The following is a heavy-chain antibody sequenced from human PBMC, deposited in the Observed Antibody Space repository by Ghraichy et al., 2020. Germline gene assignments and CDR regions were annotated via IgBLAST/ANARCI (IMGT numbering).Heavy chain of an antibody. Sequence: GGSLRLSCSASGFTFSSYAMHWVRQAPGKGLEYVSAISSNGGSTYYADSVKGRFTISRDNSKNTLYLQMSSLRAEDTAVYYCVKDHHLDGYFDWLLYFDYWGQGTLVTVSS. V-gene: IGHV3-64D*09. D-gene: IGHD3-9*01. CDR3: VKDHHLDGYFDWLLYFDY. CDR1: GFTFSSYA. CDR2: ISSNGGST. J-gene: IGHJ4*02.